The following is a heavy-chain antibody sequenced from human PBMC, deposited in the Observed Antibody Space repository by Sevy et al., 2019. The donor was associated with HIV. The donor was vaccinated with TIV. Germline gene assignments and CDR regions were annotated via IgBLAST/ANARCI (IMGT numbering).Heavy chain of an antibody. Sequence: SETLSLTCSVSGDSINNYYWSWIRQPPGKGLEWIGYTSYSGTTNYSPSLKSRVDISVDTSMHHFSLKINSVTAADTAVYYCARLRWDVVDAPGATPGCDFDSWGQGILVTVSS. D-gene: IGHD2-2*02. CDR2: TSYSGTT. V-gene: IGHV4-59*01. CDR3: ARLRWDVVDAPGATPGCDFDS. J-gene: IGHJ4*02. CDR1: GDSINNYY.